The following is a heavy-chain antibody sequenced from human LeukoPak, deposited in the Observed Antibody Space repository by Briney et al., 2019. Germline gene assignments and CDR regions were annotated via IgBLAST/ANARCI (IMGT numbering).Heavy chain of an antibody. Sequence: SQTLSLTCTVSGGSISSGSYYWSWIRQPPGKGLEWIVEINHSGSTNYNPSLKSRVTISVDTSKNQFSLKLSSVTAADTAVYYCARRSYNSPFRYWGQGTLVTVSS. CDR1: GGSISSGSYY. D-gene: IGHD5-24*01. CDR3: ARRSYNSPFRY. CDR2: INHSGST. J-gene: IGHJ4*02. V-gene: IGHV4-39*07.